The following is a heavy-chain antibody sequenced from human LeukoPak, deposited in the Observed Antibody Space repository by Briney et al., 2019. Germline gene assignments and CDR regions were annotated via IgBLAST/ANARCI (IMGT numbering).Heavy chain of an antibody. Sequence: KESGPTLVNPTQTLTLTCTFSGFSLSTSGVGVGWIRQPPGKALEWLALIYWDDDKRYSPSLKSRLIITKDTSKNQVVLTMTNMDPVDTATYCCAHSPIHTWGSSYYFDYWGQGTRVTVSS. CDR2: IYWDDDK. V-gene: IGHV2-5*02. CDR1: GFSLSTSGVG. CDR3: AHSPIHTWGSSYYFDY. J-gene: IGHJ4*02. D-gene: IGHD3-16*01.